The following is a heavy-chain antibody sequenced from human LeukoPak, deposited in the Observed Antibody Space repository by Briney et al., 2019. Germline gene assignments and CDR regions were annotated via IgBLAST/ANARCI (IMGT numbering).Heavy chain of an antibody. CDR1: GFTFISYS. CDR3: ARDWGYYYYYGLDV. Sequence: GGCLRLSCAASGFTFISYSMNSGRQAPGKGLEWVSSISSSSSYLHYAASVKGRFPISRDNAHNSLYLQMNSLRADDTAVYYCARDWGYYYYYGLDVWGQGTTVTVSS. J-gene: IGHJ6*02. D-gene: IGHD3-16*01. V-gene: IGHV3-21*01. CDR2: ISSSSSYL.